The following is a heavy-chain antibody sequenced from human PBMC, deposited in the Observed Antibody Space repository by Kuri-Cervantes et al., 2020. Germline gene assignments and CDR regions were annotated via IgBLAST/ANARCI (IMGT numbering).Heavy chain of an antibody. D-gene: IGHD7-27*01. CDR3: ARHLPSDWGSPYYFDY. CDR2: IYTSGST. Sequence: GSLRLSCTVSGGSISSYYWSWIRQPAGKGLEWIGRIYTSGSTNYNPSLKSRVTMSVDTSKNQFSLKLSSVTAADTALYYCARHLPSDWGSPYYFDYWGQGTLVTVSS. CDR1: GGSISSYY. V-gene: IGHV4-4*07. J-gene: IGHJ4*02.